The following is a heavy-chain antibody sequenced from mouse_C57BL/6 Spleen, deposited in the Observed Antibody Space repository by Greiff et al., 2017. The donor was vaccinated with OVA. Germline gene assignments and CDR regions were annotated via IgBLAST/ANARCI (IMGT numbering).Heavy chain of an antibody. CDR3: AGWVYAMDY. J-gene: IGHJ4*01. Sequence: EVQLQQSGAELVKPGASVKLSCTASGFNFKDYYMHWVKQRTEQGLEWIGRIDPEDGETKSAPKFQGKATITADTSSNAAYLQLSSRTSEDAAVYYCAGWVYAMDYWGQGTSVTVSS. V-gene: IGHV14-2*01. CDR1: GFNFKDYY. CDR2: IDPEDGET.